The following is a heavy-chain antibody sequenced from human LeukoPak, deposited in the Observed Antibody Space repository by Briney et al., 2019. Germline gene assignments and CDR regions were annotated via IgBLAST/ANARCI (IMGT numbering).Heavy chain of an antibody. V-gene: IGHV4-34*01. CDR1: GGSFSGYY. J-gene: IGHJ6*03. D-gene: IGHD6-6*01. Sequence: PSETLSLTCAVYGGSFSGYYWSWIRQPPGKGLEWIGEINHSGSTNYNPSLKSRVTISVDTSKNQFSLKLSSVTAADTAVYYYARGRGAARPNYYYMDVWGKGTTVTVSS. CDR2: INHSGST. CDR3: ARGRGAARPNYYYMDV.